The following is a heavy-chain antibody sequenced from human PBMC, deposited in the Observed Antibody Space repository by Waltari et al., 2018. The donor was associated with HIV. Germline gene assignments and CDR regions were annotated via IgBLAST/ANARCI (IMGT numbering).Heavy chain of an antibody. J-gene: IGHJ4*02. Sequence: QVQLQESGSGLVKPSQTLSLTCTVSGGSISSGGYYWHWIRQHPGKGLEWIGYIYYSGTTYYNPALKSRVNISTDKSKNQFSMKLGYVSAADTAVYYGARKWFGEIIWGQGTLVTISS. D-gene: IGHD3-10*01. CDR3: ARKWFGEII. CDR1: GGSISSGGYY. CDR2: IYYSGTT. V-gene: IGHV4-31*03.